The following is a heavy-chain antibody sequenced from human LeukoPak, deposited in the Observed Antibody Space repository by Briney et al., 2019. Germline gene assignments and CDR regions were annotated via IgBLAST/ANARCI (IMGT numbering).Heavy chain of an antibody. V-gene: IGHV4-34*01. CDR2: INHSGST. Sequence: SETLSLTCAVYGGSFSGYYWSWIRQPPGKGLEWIGEINHSGSTNYNPSLKSRVTISVDTSKNQFPLKLSSVTAADTAVYYCLGRLRPSAYYFDYWGQGTLVTVSS. CDR1: GGSFSGYY. D-gene: IGHD3-16*01. J-gene: IGHJ4*02. CDR3: LGRLRPSAYYFDY.